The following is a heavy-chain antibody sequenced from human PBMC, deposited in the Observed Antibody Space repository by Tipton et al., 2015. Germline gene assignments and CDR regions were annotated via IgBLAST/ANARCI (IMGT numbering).Heavy chain of an antibody. CDR3: ATSYAANPSGFWF. CDR1: ADSISNYY. J-gene: IGHJ4*02. D-gene: IGHD2-15*01. V-gene: IGHV4-59*01. Sequence: GLVKPSETLSLTCTFSADSISNYYWSWIRQPPGKGLEWIGFIYYSGSTNYNPSLKSRVTISADTSENQFSLKLPSVTAADTAVYFCATSYAANPSGFWFWGQGILVTVSS. CDR2: IYYSGST.